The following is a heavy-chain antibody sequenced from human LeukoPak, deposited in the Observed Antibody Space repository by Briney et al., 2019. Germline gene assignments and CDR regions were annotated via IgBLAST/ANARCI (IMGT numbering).Heavy chain of an antibody. CDR3: ARGAPNYCSSTSCYYWFDP. V-gene: IGHV1-2*02. CDR1: GYTFTGYY. Sequence: ASVKVSCKASGYTFTGYYMHWARQAPGQGLEWMGWINPNSGGTNYAQKFQGRVTMTRDTSISTAYMELSRLRSDDTAVYYCARGAPNYCSSTSCYYWFDPWGQGTLVTVSS. J-gene: IGHJ5*02. CDR2: INPNSGGT. D-gene: IGHD2-2*01.